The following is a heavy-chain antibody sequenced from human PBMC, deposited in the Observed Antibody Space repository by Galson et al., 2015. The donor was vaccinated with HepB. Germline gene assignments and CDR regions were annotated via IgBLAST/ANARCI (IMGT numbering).Heavy chain of an antibody. Sequence: SVKVSCKASGGTLSNYAINWVRQAPGQGLEWMAGIIPIFGTPNYAQNFQGRVTITADESTSTAYMELSSLRSEDTAMYYCARQCGGNCYSGFDYWGQGTLVTVSS. D-gene: IGHD2-15*01. V-gene: IGHV1-69*13. CDR3: ARQCGGNCYSGFDY. CDR1: GGTLSNYA. CDR2: IIPIFGTP. J-gene: IGHJ4*02.